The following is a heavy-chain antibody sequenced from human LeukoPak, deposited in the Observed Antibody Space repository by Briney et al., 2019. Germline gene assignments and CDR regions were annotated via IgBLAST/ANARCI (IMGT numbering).Heavy chain of an antibody. D-gene: IGHD3-3*01. CDR1: GYTFTGYY. J-gene: IGHJ4*02. CDR3: ARGTYYDFWSGSIAGYYFDY. Sequence: GASVKVPCKASGYTFTGYYMHWVRQAPGQGLEWMGWINPNSGGTNYAQKFQGRVTMTRDTSISTAYMELSRLRSDDTAVYYCARGTYYDFWSGSIAGYYFDYWGQGTLVTVSS. CDR2: INPNSGGT. V-gene: IGHV1-2*02.